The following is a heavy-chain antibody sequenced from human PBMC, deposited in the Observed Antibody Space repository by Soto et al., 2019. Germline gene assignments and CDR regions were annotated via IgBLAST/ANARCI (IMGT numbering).Heavy chain of an antibody. Sequence: GASVKVSCKASGYTFTSYDINWVRQATGQGLEWMGWISAYNGNTNYAQKLQGRVTMTTDTSTSTAYMELRSLRSDDTAVYHCARVTPYGSGSYWSVNYYYYMDVWGKGTTVTVSS. CDR3: ARVTPYGSGSYWSVNYYYYMDV. CDR1: GYTFTSYD. D-gene: IGHD3-10*01. J-gene: IGHJ6*03. V-gene: IGHV1-18*01. CDR2: ISAYNGNT.